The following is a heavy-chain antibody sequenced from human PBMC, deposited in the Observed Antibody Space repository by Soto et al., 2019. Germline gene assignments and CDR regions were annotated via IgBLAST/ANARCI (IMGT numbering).Heavy chain of an antibody. D-gene: IGHD2-15*01. V-gene: IGHV3-30*03. CDR2: ISYDSTKT. CDR1: GFTFNSYG. Sequence: QVQLVESGGCVVQPGRCLRLSCAASGFTFNSYGMHWVRQGPGNGLEWVAFISYDSTKTYYADSVKGRFTISRDNSNSALYVQMNSLTGEDTAVYYCARTRSAWSDFPCYSLAVWGQGTTVTVSS. J-gene: IGHJ6*02. CDR3: ARTRSAWSDFPCYSLAV.